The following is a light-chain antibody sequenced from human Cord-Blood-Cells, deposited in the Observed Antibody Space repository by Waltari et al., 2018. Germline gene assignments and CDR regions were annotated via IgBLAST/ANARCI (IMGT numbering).Light chain of an antibody. CDR2: EVS. CDR1: HSHVGGYNY. Sequence: HSALTQPPSPSGPPGQPVTFPCPGTHSHVGGYNYASWYQQHPGKAPKLMIYEVSKRPSGVPDRFSGSKSGNTASLTVSGLQAEDEADYYCSSYAGSNNLVFGGGTKLTVL. CDR3: SSYAGSNNLV. J-gene: IGLJ2*01. V-gene: IGLV2-8*01.